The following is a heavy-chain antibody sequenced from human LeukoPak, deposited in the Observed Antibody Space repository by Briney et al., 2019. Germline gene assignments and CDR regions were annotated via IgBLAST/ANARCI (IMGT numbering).Heavy chain of an antibody. CDR1: GFTFSSYA. J-gene: IGHJ4*02. V-gene: IGHV3-64D*09. CDR3: VKDEAVTTLPLPFDY. CDR2: ISSNGGST. Sequence: PGGSLRLSCSASGFTFSSYAMHWVRQAPGKGLEYVSAISSNGGSTYYADSVKGRFTISRDNSKNTLYLQMSSLRAEDTAVYYCVKDEAVTTLPLPFDYWGQATLVTVSS. D-gene: IGHD4-11*01.